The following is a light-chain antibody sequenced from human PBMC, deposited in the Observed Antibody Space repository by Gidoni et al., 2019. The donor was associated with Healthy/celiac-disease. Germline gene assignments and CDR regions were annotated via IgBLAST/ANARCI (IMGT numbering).Light chain of an antibody. CDR3: HQTHSSPFT. J-gene: IGKJ4*01. V-gene: IGKV1-39*01. CDR2: HAS. CDR1: QSISIY. Sequence: DIQVIQSPSSLSASVGDRLTITCRTSQSISIYVNWYQQRPGKAPKLLIQHASTLQNGVPSRFSGSGSGTEFTLTLSSLQPEDIATYYCHQTHSSPFTFGQGTEVEIK.